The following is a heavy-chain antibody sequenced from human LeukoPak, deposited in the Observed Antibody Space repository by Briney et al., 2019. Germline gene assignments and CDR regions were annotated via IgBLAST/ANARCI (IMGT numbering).Heavy chain of an antibody. CDR2: ISAYNGNT. CDR1: GYTFTSYG. CDR3: ARDQYLYSSSWYDY. V-gene: IGHV1-18*01. D-gene: IGHD6-13*01. Sequence: ASVTVSCKASGYTFTSYGISWVRQAPGQGLEWMGWISAYNGNTNYAQKLQGRVTMTTDTSTSTAYMELRSLRSDDTAVYYCARDQYLYSSSWYDYWGQGTLVTVSS. J-gene: IGHJ4*02.